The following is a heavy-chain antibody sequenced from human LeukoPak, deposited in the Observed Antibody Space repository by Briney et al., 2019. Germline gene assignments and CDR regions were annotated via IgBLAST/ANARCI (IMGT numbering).Heavy chain of an antibody. CDR2: INSDGSRT. D-gene: IGHD6-19*01. Sequence: PGGPLRLSCAASGFTFSSYGMHWVRQAPGKGLVWVSRINSDGSRTTYADSVKGRFTISRDNAKNTLHLQMNSLRAEDTAVYYCAGDVQAGPGYWGQGTLVTVSS. CDR1: GFTFSSYG. CDR3: AGDVQAGPGY. V-gene: IGHV3-74*01. J-gene: IGHJ4*02.